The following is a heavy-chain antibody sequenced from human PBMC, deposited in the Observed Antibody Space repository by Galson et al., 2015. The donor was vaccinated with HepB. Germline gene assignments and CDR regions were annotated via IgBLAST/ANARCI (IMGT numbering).Heavy chain of an antibody. CDR3: ARRVSGNFDF. CDR1: GFTFSPYT. J-gene: IGHJ4*02. D-gene: IGHD5-12*01. Sequence: LRLSCAASGFTFSPYTMTWVRQAPGKGLEWVSAILSGGNTYYADSVKGRFTISRDNSKNTLDLQMNSLRAEDTAVYFCARRVSGNFDFWGRGTLVTVSS. V-gene: IGHV3-23*01. CDR2: ILSGGNT.